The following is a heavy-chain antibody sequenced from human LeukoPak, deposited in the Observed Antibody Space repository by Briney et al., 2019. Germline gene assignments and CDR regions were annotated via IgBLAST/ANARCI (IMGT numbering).Heavy chain of an antibody. CDR3: GKDISGSYPSGSIDY. Sequence: GGSLRLSCAASGFTFSSYAMSWVRQAPGKGLEWVSAISGSGGSTYYADSVKGRFTISRDNAKNSLYLQMNSLRAEDTALYYCGKDISGSYPSGSIDYWGQGTLVTVSS. CDR2: ISGSGGST. V-gene: IGHV3-23*01. J-gene: IGHJ4*02. D-gene: IGHD1-26*01. CDR1: GFTFSSYA.